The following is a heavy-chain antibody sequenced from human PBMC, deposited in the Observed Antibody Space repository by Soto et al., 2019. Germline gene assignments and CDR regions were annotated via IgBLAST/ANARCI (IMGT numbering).Heavy chain of an antibody. CDR1: GGSISSSRYY. V-gene: IGHV4-39*01. CDR3: ARLPGVRGRKNWFDP. CDR2: IYYSGST. Sequence: ASETLSLTCTVSGGSISSSRYYWGWIRQPPGKGLEWIGSIYYSGSTYYNPSLKSRVTISVDTSKNQFSLKLSSVTAADTAVYYCARLPGVRGRKNWFDPWGQGTLVTVSS. D-gene: IGHD3-10*02. J-gene: IGHJ5*02.